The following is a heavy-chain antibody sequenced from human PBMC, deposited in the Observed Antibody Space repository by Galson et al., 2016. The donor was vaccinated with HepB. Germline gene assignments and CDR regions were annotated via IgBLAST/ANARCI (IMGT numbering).Heavy chain of an antibody. Sequence: ETLSLTCAVSGASISTNNWWHWVRQSPGKGLEWIASMYYSGSTYYNPSLKSRVTISVDTSKNQLSLELSSVTAADTAMYYCARHDYGDFLFDYWGQGTLVIVSS. D-gene: IGHD4-17*01. J-gene: IGHJ4*02. CDR3: ARHDYGDFLFDY. V-gene: IGHV4-39*01. CDR2: MYYSGST. CDR1: GASISTNNW.